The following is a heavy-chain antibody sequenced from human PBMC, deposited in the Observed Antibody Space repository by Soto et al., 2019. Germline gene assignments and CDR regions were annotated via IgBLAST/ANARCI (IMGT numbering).Heavy chain of an antibody. CDR1: GGSISSGGYY. CDR3: VRGVLS. CDR2: IHNSGSN. D-gene: IGHD3-10*01. V-gene: IGHV4-31*03. Sequence: QVQLQESGPGLVKASQTLSLTCNVSGGSISSGGYYWTWIRQHPGKGLEWIGNIHNSGSNFYNPSLKSRVSTSGDTSKNQFSLKLRSVTAADTAVYFCVRGVLSWGQGTRVTVSS. J-gene: IGHJ1*01.